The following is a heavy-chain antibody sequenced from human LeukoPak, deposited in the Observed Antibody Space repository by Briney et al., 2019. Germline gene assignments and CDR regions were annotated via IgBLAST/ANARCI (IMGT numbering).Heavy chain of an antibody. CDR2: IKQDGSEK. CDR1: GFTFSSYW. Sequence: GGSLRLSCAASGFTFSSYWMSWVRQAPGKGLEWVANIKQDGSEKYYVDSVKGRFTISRDTAKNSLYLQMNSLGAEDTAVYYCARGYSSDWYFFDYWGQGTLVTVSS. V-gene: IGHV3-7*01. D-gene: IGHD6-19*01. J-gene: IGHJ4*02. CDR3: ARGYSSDWYFFDY.